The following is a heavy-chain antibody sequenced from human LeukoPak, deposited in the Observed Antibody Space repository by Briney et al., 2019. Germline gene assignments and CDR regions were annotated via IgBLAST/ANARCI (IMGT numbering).Heavy chain of an antibody. Sequence: ASVKVSCKVSGYTLTELSMHWVRQAPGKGLEWMGGFDPEDGETVYAQKFQGRVTMTEDTSTDTAYMELSSLRSEDTAVYYCTVAATLGWFDPWGQGTLVTVSS. D-gene: IGHD2-15*01. V-gene: IGHV1-24*01. CDR1: GYTLTELS. CDR3: TVAATLGWFDP. CDR2: FDPEDGET. J-gene: IGHJ5*02.